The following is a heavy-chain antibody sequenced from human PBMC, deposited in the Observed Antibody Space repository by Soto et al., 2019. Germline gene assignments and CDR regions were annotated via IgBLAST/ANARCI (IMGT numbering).Heavy chain of an antibody. J-gene: IGHJ5*02. CDR1: GFTFSSYA. V-gene: IGHV3-23*01. D-gene: IGHD6-6*01. CDR2: ISGSGGST. CDR3: ARDPYSSSSFWFDP. Sequence: GGSLRLSCAASGFTFSSYAMSWVRQAPGKGLEWVSGISGSGGSTYYADSVKGRFTISRDNSKNTLYLQMNSLRAEDTAVYYCARDPYSSSSFWFDPWGQGTLVTVSS.